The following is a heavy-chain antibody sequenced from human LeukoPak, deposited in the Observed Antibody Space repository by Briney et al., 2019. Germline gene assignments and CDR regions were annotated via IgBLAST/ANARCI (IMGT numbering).Heavy chain of an antibody. D-gene: IGHD5-12*01. CDR3: ARFFVEATIIYYYGMDV. CDR1: GLTFSDYY. CDR2: ISSSSSYT. V-gene: IGHV3-11*06. J-gene: IGHJ6*02. Sequence: GGSLRLPCAASGLTFSDYYMSWIRQAPGKGLEWVSYISSSSSYTNYADSVKGRFTISRDNAKNSLYLQMNSLRAEDTAVYYCARFFVEATIIYYYGMDVWGQGTTVTVSS.